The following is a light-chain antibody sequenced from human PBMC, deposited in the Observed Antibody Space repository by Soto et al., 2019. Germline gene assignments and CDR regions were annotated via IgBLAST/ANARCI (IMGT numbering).Light chain of an antibody. V-gene: IGKV2-30*01. Sequence: EVVMTQSPLSLPVTLGQPASISCRSSQSLAYIDGNTYLSWFQQRPGQSPRRLIYKVSNRESGVPGWFSGGGWGADFTLKISRVEAEDVGVYYGIHGTRWPPYTFGQGTKLEIK. CDR3: IHGTRWPPYT. CDR1: QSLAYIDGNTY. J-gene: IGKJ2*01. CDR2: KVS.